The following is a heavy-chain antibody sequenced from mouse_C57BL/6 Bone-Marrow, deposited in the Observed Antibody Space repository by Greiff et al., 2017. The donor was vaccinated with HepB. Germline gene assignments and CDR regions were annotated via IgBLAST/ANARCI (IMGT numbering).Heavy chain of an antibody. CDR3: TTLQLTPEFAD. CDR2: IDPENGDT. Sequence: EVKLQESGAELVRPGASVKLSCTASGFNIKDDYMHWVKQRPEQGLEWLGWIDPENGDTEYASKFQGKATITADTASNTAYLQLSSLTSEDTAVYYCTTLQLTPEFADWGQGTLVTVSA. CDR1: GFNIKDDY. D-gene: IGHD3-2*02. V-gene: IGHV14-4*01. J-gene: IGHJ3*01.